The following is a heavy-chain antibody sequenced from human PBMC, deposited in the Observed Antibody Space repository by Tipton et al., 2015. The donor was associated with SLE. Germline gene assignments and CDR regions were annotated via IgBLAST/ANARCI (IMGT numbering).Heavy chain of an antibody. CDR2: ISYDGSNK. V-gene: IGHV3-30*03. CDR3: ARNNWNDA. J-gene: IGHJ5*02. Sequence: SLRLSCVASGFTFNSYGMHWVRQAPGKGLEWVALISYDGSNKRYADSVKGRFTISRDNSKNTLFLQMNSLRAEDTAVYYCARNNWNDAWGQGTLVTVSS. CDR1: GFTFNSYG.